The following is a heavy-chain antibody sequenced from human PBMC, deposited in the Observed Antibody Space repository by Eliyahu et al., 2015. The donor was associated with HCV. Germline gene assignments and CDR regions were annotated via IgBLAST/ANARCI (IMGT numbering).Heavy chain of an antibody. CDR1: GFTXXNAW. D-gene: IGHD6-6*01. Sequence: EVQLVESGGGLVKPGGSLRLSXXASGFTXXNAWMSWXRQAPGKGLEWVGRIKSKTDGGTTDYAAPVKGRFTISRDDSKNTLYLQMNSLKTEDTAVYYCTFEYSSSSVSYWFDSWGQGTLVTVSS. J-gene: IGHJ5*01. CDR2: IKSKTDGGTT. V-gene: IGHV3-15*01. CDR3: TFEYSSSSVSYWFDS.